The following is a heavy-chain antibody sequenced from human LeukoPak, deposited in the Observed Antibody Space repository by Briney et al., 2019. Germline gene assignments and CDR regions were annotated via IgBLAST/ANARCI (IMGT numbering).Heavy chain of an antibody. CDR1: GGSFSGYY. Sequence: SETLSLTCAVYGGSFSGYYWSWIRQPPGKGLEWIGEINHSGSTNYNPSLKSRVTISVDTSKNQFSLKLSSVTAADTAVYSCASQITFWGQGTLVTVSS. V-gene: IGHV4-34*01. J-gene: IGHJ4*02. CDR2: INHSGST. CDR3: ASQITF. D-gene: IGHD2/OR15-2a*01.